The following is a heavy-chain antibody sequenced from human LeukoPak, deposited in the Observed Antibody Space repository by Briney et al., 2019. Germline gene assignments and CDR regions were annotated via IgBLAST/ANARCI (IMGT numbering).Heavy chain of an antibody. D-gene: IGHD3-22*01. CDR2: IRYDGSNK. Sequence: GGSLRLSCAASGFTLSSYGMHWVRQAPGKGLEWVAFIRYDGSNKYYADSVKGRFTISRDNSKNTLYMQTNSLRAEDTAVYYCAKALGLGSGYYYDAFDIWGQGTMVTVSS. J-gene: IGHJ3*02. CDR1: GFTLSSYG. CDR3: AKALGLGSGYYYDAFDI. V-gene: IGHV3-30*02.